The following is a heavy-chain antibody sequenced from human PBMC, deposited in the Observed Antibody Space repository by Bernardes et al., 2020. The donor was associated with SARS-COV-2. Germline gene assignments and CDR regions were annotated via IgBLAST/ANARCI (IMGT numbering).Heavy chain of an antibody. CDR1: GYTFTSYA. D-gene: IGHD6-19*01. CDR3: ARDGGFIAVAGTFDY. J-gene: IGHJ4*02. Sequence: SVKVSCKASGYTFTSYAMHWVRQAPGQRLEWMGWINAGNGNTKYSQKFQGRVTITRDTSASTAYMELSSLRSEDTAVYYCARDGGFIAVAGTFDYWGQGTLVTVSS. CDR2: INAGNGNT. V-gene: IGHV1-3*01.